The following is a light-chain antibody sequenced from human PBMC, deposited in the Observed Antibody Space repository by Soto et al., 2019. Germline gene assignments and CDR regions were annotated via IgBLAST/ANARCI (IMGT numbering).Light chain of an antibody. CDR1: QTISSW. Sequence: DIHMTQSPSTLSGCGGDRVTITFRASQTISSWLAWYQQKPGKAPKLLIYKASTLKSGVPSRFSGSGSGTEFTLTISSLQPDDFATYYCQHYNSYSEAFGQGTKVE. J-gene: IGKJ1*01. V-gene: IGKV1-5*03. CDR2: KAS. CDR3: QHYNSYSEA.